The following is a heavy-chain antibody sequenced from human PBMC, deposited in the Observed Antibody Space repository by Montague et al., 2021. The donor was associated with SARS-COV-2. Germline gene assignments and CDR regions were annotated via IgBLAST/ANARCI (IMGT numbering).Heavy chain of an antibody. J-gene: IGHJ4*02. Sequence: SETLSLTCTVSGVSVTDYYWSWIRQPPGKGLEWVGDVLYNKGTNFNPSLKSRVAISVDTSKNQFSLRLTSATAADTAFYYCVRHAHYDGLNGPPDFWDQGTLVTVSS. CDR2: VLYNKGT. V-gene: IGHV4-59*08. CDR3: VRHAHYDGLNGPPDF. CDR1: GVSVTDYY. D-gene: IGHD3-9*01.